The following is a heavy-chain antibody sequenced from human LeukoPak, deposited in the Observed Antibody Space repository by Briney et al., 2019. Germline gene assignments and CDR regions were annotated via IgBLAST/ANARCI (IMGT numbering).Heavy chain of an antibody. J-gene: IGHJ4*02. CDR1: GYTFTSYD. Sequence: ASVKVSCKASGYTFTSYDINWVRQATGQGLEWMGWMNPNSGNTGYAQKFQGRVTMTRNTSISTAYMELSSLRSEDTAVYYCARGPMTRGYSKTPPGYWGQGTLVTVSS. CDR3: ARGPMTRGYSKTPPGY. D-gene: IGHD5-18*01. CDR2: MNPNSGNT. V-gene: IGHV1-8*01.